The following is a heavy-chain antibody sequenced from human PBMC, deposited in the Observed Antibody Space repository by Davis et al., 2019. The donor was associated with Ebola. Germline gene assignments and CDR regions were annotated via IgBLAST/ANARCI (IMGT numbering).Heavy chain of an antibody. CDR3: ARDYGDYVGYFDY. CDR2: INHSGST. J-gene: IGHJ4*02. V-gene: IGHV4-34*01. Sequence: MPGGSLRLSCAVYGGSFSGYYWSWIRQPPGKGLEWIGEINHSGSTNYNPSLKSRVTISVDTSKNQFSLKLSSVTAADTAVYYCARDYGDYVGYFDYWGQGTLVTVSS. CDR1: GGSFSGYY. D-gene: IGHD4-17*01.